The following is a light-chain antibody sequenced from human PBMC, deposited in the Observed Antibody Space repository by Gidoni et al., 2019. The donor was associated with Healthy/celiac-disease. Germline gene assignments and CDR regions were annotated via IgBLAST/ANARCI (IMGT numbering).Light chain of an antibody. CDR2: EDS. V-gene: IGLV3-10*01. CDR3: YSTDSSGNHGV. J-gene: IGLJ2*01. Sequence: SYELTQPPSVSVSPGQTARITCSGDALPKKYAYWYQQKAGQAPVLVLYEDSKRPAGIPERFSGSSSGKMATLTISGAQVEDEADYYCYSTDSSGNHGVFGGGTKLTVL. CDR1: ALPKKY.